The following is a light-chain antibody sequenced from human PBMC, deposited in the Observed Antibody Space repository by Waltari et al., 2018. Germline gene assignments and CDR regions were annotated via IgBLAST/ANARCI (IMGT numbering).Light chain of an antibody. J-gene: IGKJ1*01. CDR3: QQYGSPPRT. V-gene: IGKV3-20*01. CDR1: QAISNNY. Sequence: EIVFTQSPGTLSFSPGERATLSCRTSQAISNNYLAWYQQKPGQAPRRLIYNASLRGTGIPDKFSGSGSGTDFTLTISRLEPEDFAVYYCQQYGSPPRTFGQGTKVEIK. CDR2: NAS.